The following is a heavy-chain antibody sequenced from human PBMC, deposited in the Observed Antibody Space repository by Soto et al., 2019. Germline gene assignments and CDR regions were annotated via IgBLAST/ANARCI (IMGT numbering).Heavy chain of an antibody. Sequence: QVQLQQWGAGLLKPSETLSLTCAVYGGPFSGYYWSWIRQPPGKGLEWIGEINHSGSTNYNPSLKSRVTISVDTSKKQFSLKLSSVTAADTAVYYCARAAPEADYYYGMDVWGQGTTVTVSS. CDR1: GGPFSGYY. CDR3: ARAAPEADYYYGMDV. J-gene: IGHJ6*02. CDR2: INHSGST. V-gene: IGHV4-34*01. D-gene: IGHD6-19*01.